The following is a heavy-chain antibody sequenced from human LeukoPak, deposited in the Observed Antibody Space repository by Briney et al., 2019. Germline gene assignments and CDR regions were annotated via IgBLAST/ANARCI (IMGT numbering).Heavy chain of an antibody. Sequence: PSETLSLTCTVSGGSISSYYWSWIRQPPGKGLEWIGYIYYSGSTNYNPPLKSRVTISVDTSKNQFSLKLSSVTAADTAVYYCARGGRAVASNWFDPWGQGTLVTVSS. D-gene: IGHD6-19*01. CDR2: IYYSGST. J-gene: IGHJ5*02. CDR3: ARGGRAVASNWFDP. CDR1: GGSISSYY. V-gene: IGHV4-59*01.